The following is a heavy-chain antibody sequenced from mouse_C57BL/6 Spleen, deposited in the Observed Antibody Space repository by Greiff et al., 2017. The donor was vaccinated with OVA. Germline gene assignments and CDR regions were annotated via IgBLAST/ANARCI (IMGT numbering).Heavy chain of an antibody. CDR3: ARSTTVVAGAMDY. D-gene: IGHD1-1*01. J-gene: IGHJ4*01. Sequence: VQLHQSGPELVKPGASVKISCKASGYSFTGYYMNWVKQSPEKSLEWIGEFNPSTGGTTYNQKFKAKATLTVDKSSSTAYMQLKSLTSEDSAVYYCARSTTVVAGAMDYWGQGTSVTVSS. V-gene: IGHV1-42*01. CDR2: FNPSTGGT. CDR1: GYSFTGYY.